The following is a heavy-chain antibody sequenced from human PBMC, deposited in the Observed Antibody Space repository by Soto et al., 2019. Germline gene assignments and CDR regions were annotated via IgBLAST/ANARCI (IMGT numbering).Heavy chain of an antibody. J-gene: IGHJ4*02. D-gene: IGHD6-19*01. CDR1: GFTFSSYA. CDR3: AKDPLAVTGAGFDN. V-gene: IGHV3-23*01. Sequence: EVQLLESGGGLVRPGGSLRLSCAASGFTFSSYAMSWVRQAPGKGLEWVSAISGSGNSPHYADSVKGRFTISRDNSNNTLYLQMHSLRAEDTAVYYCAKDPLAVTGAGFDNWGQGTLVTVSS. CDR2: ISGSGNSP.